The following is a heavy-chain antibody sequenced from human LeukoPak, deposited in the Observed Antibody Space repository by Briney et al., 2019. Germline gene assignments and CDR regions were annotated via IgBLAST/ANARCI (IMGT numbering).Heavy chain of an antibody. V-gene: IGHV4-34*01. Sequence: PSETLSLTCAVYGGSFSGYYWSWIRQPPGKGLEWIGEINHSRSTNYSPSLKSRVTISVDTSKNQFSLKLSSVTAADTAVYYCARDASPFDYWGQGTLVTVSP. D-gene: IGHD2-2*01. CDR1: GGSFSGYY. J-gene: IGHJ4*02. CDR2: INHSRST. CDR3: ARDASPFDY.